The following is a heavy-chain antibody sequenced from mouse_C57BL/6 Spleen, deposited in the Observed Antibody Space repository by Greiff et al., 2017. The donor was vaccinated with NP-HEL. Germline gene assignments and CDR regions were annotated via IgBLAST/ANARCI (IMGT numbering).Heavy chain of an antibody. CDR2: IYPGDGDT. D-gene: IGHD1-1*01. CDR3: ARSVITTVVAEDYFDY. J-gene: IGHJ2*01. CDR1: GYAFSSSW. Sequence: VQLQQSGPELVKPGASVKISCKASGYAFSSSWMNWVKQRPGKGLEWIGRIYPGDGDTNYNGKFKGKATLTADKSSSTAYMQLSSLTSEDSAVYVCARSVITTVVAEDYFDYWGQGTTLTVSS. V-gene: IGHV1-82*01.